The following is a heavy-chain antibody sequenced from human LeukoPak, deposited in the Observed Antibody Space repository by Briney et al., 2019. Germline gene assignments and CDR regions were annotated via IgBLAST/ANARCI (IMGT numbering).Heavy chain of an antibody. J-gene: IGHJ5*02. V-gene: IGHV4-59*01. CDR3: ARQDSSGYFNWFDP. CDR1: GGCISSYY. D-gene: IGHD3-22*01. Sequence: SETLSLTCTVSGGCISSYYWSWIRQPPGKGLEWIGYIYYSGSTNYNPSLKSRVTISVDTSKNQFSLKLSSVTAADTAVYYCARQDSSGYFNWFDPWGQGTLVTVSS. CDR2: IYYSGST.